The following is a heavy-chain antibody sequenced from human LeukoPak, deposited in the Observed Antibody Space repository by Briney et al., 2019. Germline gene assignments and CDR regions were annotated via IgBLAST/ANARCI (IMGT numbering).Heavy chain of an antibody. D-gene: IGHD1-26*01. Sequence: SVKVSCKASGGTFSSYAISWVRQAPGQGLEWMGRIIPILGIANYAQKFQGRVTITADKSTSTAYMELSSLRSEDTAVYYCASDTKGATTFDYWGQGTLVIVSS. V-gene: IGHV1-69*04. CDR1: GGTFSSYA. CDR2: IIPILGIA. J-gene: IGHJ4*02. CDR3: ASDTKGATTFDY.